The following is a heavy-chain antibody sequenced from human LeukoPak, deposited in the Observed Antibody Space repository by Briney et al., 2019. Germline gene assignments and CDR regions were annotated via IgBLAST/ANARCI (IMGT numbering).Heavy chain of an antibody. Sequence: GGSLRLSCAASGFTFSSYAMHWVRQAPGKGLEWVAVISYDGSNKYYADSVRGRFTISRDNSKNTLYVQMNSLRAEDTAVYFCAKDSGSRWYGGWFDPWGQGTLVTVSS. V-gene: IGHV3-30-3*01. CDR3: AKDSGSRWYGGWFDP. CDR2: ISYDGSNK. J-gene: IGHJ5*02. D-gene: IGHD6-13*01. CDR1: GFTFSSYA.